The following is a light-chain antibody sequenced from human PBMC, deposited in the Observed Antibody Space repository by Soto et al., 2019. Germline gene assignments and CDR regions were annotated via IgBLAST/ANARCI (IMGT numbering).Light chain of an antibody. Sequence: QSALTQPASVSGSPGQSITISCTGTSSDVGGYNYVSWYQQHPGKAPKLMISEVSNRPSGVSNRFSGSKSGNTASLTISGLQAEDEADYYCSSYTSSSTYVFGTGTK. CDR1: SSDVGGYNY. CDR3: SSYTSSSTYV. V-gene: IGLV2-14*01. CDR2: EVS. J-gene: IGLJ1*01.